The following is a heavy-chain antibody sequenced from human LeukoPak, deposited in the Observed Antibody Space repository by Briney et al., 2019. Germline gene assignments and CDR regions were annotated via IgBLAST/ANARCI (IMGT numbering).Heavy chain of an antibody. Sequence: GGSLTLSCAVSGFTFSSYAMSWVRQAPGKGLEWLPSISNSGGGTYYADSVKGRFSISRDNAYNTLYLQMNSLRVEDTAVYYCAKSKGGSVAGIDFWGQGTLVTVSS. V-gene: IGHV3-23*01. CDR1: GFTFSSYA. CDR3: AKSKGGSVAGIDF. J-gene: IGHJ4*02. D-gene: IGHD6-19*01. CDR2: ISNSGGGT.